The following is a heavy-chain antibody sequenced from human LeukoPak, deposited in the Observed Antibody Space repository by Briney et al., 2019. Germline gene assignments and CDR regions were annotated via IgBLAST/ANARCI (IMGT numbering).Heavy chain of an antibody. J-gene: IGHJ4*02. CDR3: ARDRVEMATITGGFDY. CDR1: GFTFSSYS. Sequence: GGSLRLSCAASGFTFSSYSMNWVRQAPGKGLEWVSSISSSSSYIYYADSVKGRFTISRDNAKNSLYLQMNSQRAEDTAVYYCARDRVEMATITGGFDYWGQGTLVTVSS. CDR2: ISSSSSYI. V-gene: IGHV3-21*01. D-gene: IGHD5-24*01.